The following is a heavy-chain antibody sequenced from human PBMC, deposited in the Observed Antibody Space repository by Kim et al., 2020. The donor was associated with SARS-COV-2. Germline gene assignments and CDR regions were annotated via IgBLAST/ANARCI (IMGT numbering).Heavy chain of an antibody. J-gene: IGHJ6*03. CDR2: IHYSGST. Sequence: SETLSLTCTVSGGSISSSTYYWAWLRQPPGKGLEWIGTIHYSGSTHYNPSLKDRATISVDTSNNQLSLRLNSLTAADTAVYFCARHVEYYYYYMDVWGKGTTVTVSS. V-gene: IGHV4-39*01. CDR1: GGSISSSTYY. CDR3: ARHVEYYYYYMDV.